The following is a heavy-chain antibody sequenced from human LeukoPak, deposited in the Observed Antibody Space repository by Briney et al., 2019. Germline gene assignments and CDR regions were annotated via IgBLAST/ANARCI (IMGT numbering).Heavy chain of an antibody. Sequence: ASVKVSCKTSGYTFTGYYMHWVRQAPGQGLEWMGWINPKRGGTHYAQKFRGRVTMTRDTSISTAYMELSRLRSDDTAVYYCARDEGWNYVNYFDYWGQGTLVTVSS. D-gene: IGHD1-7*01. J-gene: IGHJ4*02. CDR2: INPKRGGT. CDR1: GYTFTGYY. CDR3: ARDEGWNYVNYFDY. V-gene: IGHV1-2*02.